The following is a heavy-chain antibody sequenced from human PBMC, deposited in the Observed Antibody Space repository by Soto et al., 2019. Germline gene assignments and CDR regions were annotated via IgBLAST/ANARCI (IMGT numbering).Heavy chain of an antibody. CDR3: ATGEQWLVTGGAFDI. CDR2: FDPEDGET. V-gene: IGHV1-24*01. J-gene: IGHJ3*02. CDR1: GYTLTELS. Sequence: ASVNVSCKVSGYTLTELSMHWVRQAPGKGLEWMGGFDPEDGETIYAQKFQGRVTMTEDTSTDTAYMELSSLRSEDTAVYYCATGEQWLVTGGAFDIWGQGTMVTVSS. D-gene: IGHD6-19*01.